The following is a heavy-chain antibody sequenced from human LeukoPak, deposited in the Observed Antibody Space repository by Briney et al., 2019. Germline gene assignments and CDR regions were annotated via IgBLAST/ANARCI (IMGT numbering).Heavy chain of an antibody. CDR1: GFTFINYA. CDR3: AKERPHGYRTVVDY. D-gene: IGHD5-24*01. V-gene: IGHV3-23*01. CDR2: ISGSGGST. Sequence: GGSLRLSCAASGFTFINYAMTWVRQAPGKGLEWVSTISGSGGSTYYADSVKGRFTISRGNSKNTLSLQMNSLRADDTAVYYCAKERPHGYRTVVDYWGLGTLVTVSS. J-gene: IGHJ4*02.